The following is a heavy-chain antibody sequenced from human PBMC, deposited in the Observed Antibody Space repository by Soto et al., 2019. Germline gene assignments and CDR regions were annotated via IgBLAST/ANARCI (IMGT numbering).Heavy chain of an antibody. D-gene: IGHD3-3*01. J-gene: IGHJ4*02. CDR2: ISGSGDNT. CDR3: AKAGPYYDFWSGYSNFDY. V-gene: IGHV3-23*01. CDR1: GFTFNNYA. Sequence: GGSLRLSCAASGFTFNNYAMTWVRQTPGKGLEWVSTISGSGDNTFYADSVKGRFTVSRDNSKNTLYLQMNSLRGEDTAIYYCAKAGPYYDFWSGYSNFDYWGQGTLVTVSS.